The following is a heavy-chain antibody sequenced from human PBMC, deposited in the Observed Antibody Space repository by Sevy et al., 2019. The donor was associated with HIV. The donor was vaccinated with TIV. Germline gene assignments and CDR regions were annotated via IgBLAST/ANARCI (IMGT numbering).Heavy chain of an antibody. CDR2: INPXSGGT. CDR3: ASPGGXTYXSXLDN. Sequence: ASVKVYCKASGYIFTDYYIHWVRQAPGQGLEWLAWINPXSGGTTYAQNFQGRVTVTRDTSISTAYMELNNLRSDDTGVYYCASPGGXTYXSXLDNRGQXTLVTVSS. D-gene: IGHD3-16*01. J-gene: IGHJ4*02. V-gene: IGHV1-2*02. CDR1: GYIFTDYY.